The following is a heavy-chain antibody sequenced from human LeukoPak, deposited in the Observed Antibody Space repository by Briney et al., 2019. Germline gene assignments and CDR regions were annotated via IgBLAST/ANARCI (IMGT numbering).Heavy chain of an antibody. CDR2: ISYDGSNK. D-gene: IGHD5-18*01. CDR1: GFTFSSYG. V-gene: IGHV3-30*18. CDR3: AKDIKDTAMVNDAFDI. J-gene: IGHJ3*02. Sequence: PGGSLRLSCAASGFTFSSYGMHWVRQAPGKGLEWVAVISYDGSNKYYADCVKGRFTISRVNSKNTLYLEMNGLRAEDTAVYYCAKDIKDTAMVNDAFDIWGQGTMVTVSS.